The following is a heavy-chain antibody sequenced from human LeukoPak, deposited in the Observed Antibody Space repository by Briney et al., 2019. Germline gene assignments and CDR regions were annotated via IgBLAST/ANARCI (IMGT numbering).Heavy chain of an antibody. D-gene: IGHD6-19*01. CDR1: GYTFTSYD. Sequence: GASVKVSCKASGYTFTSYDINWVRQATGQGLEWMGWMNPNSGNTGYAQKFQGRVTITRNTSISTAYMELSSLRSEDTAVYYCARGYSSYDAFDIWGQGTMVTVSS. CDR3: ARGYSSYDAFDI. J-gene: IGHJ3*02. CDR2: MNPNSGNT. V-gene: IGHV1-8*03.